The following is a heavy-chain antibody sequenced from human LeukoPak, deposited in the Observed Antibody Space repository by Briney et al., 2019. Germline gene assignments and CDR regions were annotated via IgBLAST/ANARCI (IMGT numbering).Heavy chain of an antibody. Sequence: GGSLRLSCAASGFTFDDYAMHWVRQAPGKGLEWVSLISGDGGSTYYADSVRGRFTISRDNSNNALYLQMDSLRTEDTAVYYCANWIGSSSRDYWGQGTLVTVSS. J-gene: IGHJ4*02. CDR1: GFTFDDYA. CDR3: ANWIGSSSRDY. D-gene: IGHD6-6*01. V-gene: IGHV3-43*02. CDR2: ISGDGGST.